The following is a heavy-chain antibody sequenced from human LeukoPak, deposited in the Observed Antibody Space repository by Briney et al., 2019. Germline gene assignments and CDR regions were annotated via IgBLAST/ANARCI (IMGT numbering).Heavy chain of an antibody. J-gene: IGHJ4*02. CDR3: ARDKTVPAAGTGRLGFDY. CDR1: GFTFSSYT. CDR2: IGSRSSNI. Sequence: GGSLRLSCAASGFTFSSYTMNWVRQVPGKGLEWVSCIGSRSSNIFYAESVKGRFTISRDNAKNSLYLQMKSLRAEDTAVYYCARDKTVPAAGTGRLGFDYWGQGTLVTVSS. V-gene: IGHV3-21*01. D-gene: IGHD6-13*01.